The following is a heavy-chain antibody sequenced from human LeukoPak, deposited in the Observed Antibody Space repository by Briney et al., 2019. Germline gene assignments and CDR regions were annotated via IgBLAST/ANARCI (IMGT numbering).Heavy chain of an antibody. CDR3: ATDFYDST. CDR1: GFTFSNAW. CDR2: IRSNSDGGTI. V-gene: IGHV3-15*07. Sequence: GGSLRLSCATAGFTFSNAWMNWVRQAPGKGLEWVGRIRSNSDGGTIDYAAPVKGRFTLSRDDSKTTLYLQMNSLQTEDTAVYYCATDFYDSTWGQGTMVTVSS. J-gene: IGHJ3*01. D-gene: IGHD3-22*01.